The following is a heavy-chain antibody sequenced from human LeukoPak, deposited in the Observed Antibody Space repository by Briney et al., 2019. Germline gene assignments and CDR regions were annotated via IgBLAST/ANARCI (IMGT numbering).Heavy chain of an antibody. D-gene: IGHD4-17*01. CDR2: ILYDGSSK. Sequence: TGGSLRLSCAASGFTFSGNGMHWVRQAPGKGLEWVAVILYDGSSKYYADSVKGRFTISRDSSKNTLYLQMNSLRAEDTAVYYCAKGGGYGDYSFDYWGQGTLVTVSS. CDR1: GFTFSGNG. V-gene: IGHV3-30*18. CDR3: AKGGGYGDYSFDY. J-gene: IGHJ4*02.